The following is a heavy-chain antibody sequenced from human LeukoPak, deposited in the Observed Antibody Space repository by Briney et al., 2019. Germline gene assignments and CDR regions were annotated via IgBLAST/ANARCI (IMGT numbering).Heavy chain of an antibody. Sequence: SETLSLTCTVSGGSINSYYWSWIRQPAGKGLEWTGRIYTSGSTNYNPSLKNRVTISVDKSKNQFSLKLSSVTAADTAVYYCARSSDFGVVIGHYYMDVWGEGTTVTVSS. CDR1: GGSINSYY. CDR3: ARSSDFGVVIGHYYMDV. CDR2: IYTSGST. D-gene: IGHD3-3*01. J-gene: IGHJ6*03. V-gene: IGHV4-4*07.